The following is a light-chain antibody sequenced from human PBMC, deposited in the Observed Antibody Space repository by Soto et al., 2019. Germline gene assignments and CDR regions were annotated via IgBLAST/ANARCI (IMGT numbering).Light chain of an antibody. CDR1: QSVTNSY. CDR3: QQYSNWPLT. CDR2: GAS. V-gene: IGKV3-15*01. Sequence: EIVMTQSPVTLSVSPGERATLSCRASQSVTNSYLAWYQQKPGQAPRLLIFGASTRAAGIPARFSGSGSETEFTLTISSLQSEDFAVYYCQQYSNWPLTFGGGTKVDI. J-gene: IGKJ4*01.